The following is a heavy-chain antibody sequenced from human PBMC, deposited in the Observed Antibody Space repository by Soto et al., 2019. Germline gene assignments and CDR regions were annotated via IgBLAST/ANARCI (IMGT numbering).Heavy chain of an antibody. D-gene: IGHD4-17*01. Sequence: QVQLVQSGAEVKKPGASVKVSCKASGYTFTSYDINWVRQATGQGFEYLGWMNPNSGNTGYVKKFQGRVTMTRDTSMSTAYMELSSLRSEDTAVYYCARGMKYGDYSRWFDPLGPGTLVTVSS. J-gene: IGHJ5*02. V-gene: IGHV1-8*01. CDR3: ARGMKYGDYSRWFDP. CDR1: GYTFTSYD. CDR2: MNPNSGNT.